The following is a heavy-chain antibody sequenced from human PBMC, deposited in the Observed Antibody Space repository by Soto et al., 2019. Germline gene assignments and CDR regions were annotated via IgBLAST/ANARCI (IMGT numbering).Heavy chain of an antibody. Sequence: QVQLVESGGGVVQPGRSLGLSCAASGFTFNTYGMHWVRQTPGKGLEWVAAISYDGINKYYVDSVKGRFTISRDNSKNTLYVQMNSLRAEDTAFYYCARSPQPTRGIHWYFDVWGRGILVTVSS. D-gene: IGHD1-26*01. V-gene: IGHV3-30*03. CDR1: GFTFNTYG. CDR2: ISYDGINK. J-gene: IGHJ2*01. CDR3: ARSPQPTRGIHWYFDV.